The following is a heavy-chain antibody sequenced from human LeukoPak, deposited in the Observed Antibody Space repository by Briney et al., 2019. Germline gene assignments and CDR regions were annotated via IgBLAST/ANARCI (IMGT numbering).Heavy chain of an antibody. CDR2: INQDGSER. D-gene: IGHD2-15*01. CDR1: EFTFSNFW. Sequence: GGSLRLSCAASEFTFSNFWMSWVRQTPGKGLEWVATINQDGSERYYVDSVKGRFTISRDNAKDSVYMQMNSLRAEDTAVYYCARDPTPRYCSGGSCYTHYGMDVWGQGTTVTVSS. CDR3: ARDPTPRYCSGGSCYTHYGMDV. J-gene: IGHJ6*02. V-gene: IGHV3-7*01.